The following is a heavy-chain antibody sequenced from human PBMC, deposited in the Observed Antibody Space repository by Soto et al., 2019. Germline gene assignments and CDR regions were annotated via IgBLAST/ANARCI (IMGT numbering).Heavy chain of an antibody. V-gene: IGHV3-23*01. J-gene: IGHJ6*02. D-gene: IGHD4-4*01. CDR3: AKDPVTVYYYYGMDV. CDR1: GFTFSSYA. CDR2: ISGSGGST. Sequence: AALRLSCAASGFTFSSYAMSWVRQAPGKGLEWVSAISGSGGSTYYADSVKGRFTISRDNSKNTLYLQMNSLRAEDTAVYYCAKDPVTVYYYYGMDVWGQGTTVTVSS.